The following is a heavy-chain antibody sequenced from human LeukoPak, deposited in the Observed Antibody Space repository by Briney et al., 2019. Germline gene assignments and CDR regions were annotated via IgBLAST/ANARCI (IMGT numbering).Heavy chain of an antibody. CDR1: GGSISSSNW. CDR3: ARDTTYYYDSSGENYYYGMDV. CDR2: IYHSGST. Sequence: SETLSLTCAVSGGSISSSNWWSWVRQPPGKGLEWIGEIYHSGSTNYNPSLKSRVTISVDKSKNQFTLKLSSVTAADTAVYYCARDTTYYYDSSGENYYYGMDVWGQGTTVTVSS. V-gene: IGHV4-4*02. J-gene: IGHJ6*02. D-gene: IGHD3-22*01.